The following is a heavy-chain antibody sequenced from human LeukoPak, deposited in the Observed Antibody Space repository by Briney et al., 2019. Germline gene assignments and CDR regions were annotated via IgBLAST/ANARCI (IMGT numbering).Heavy chain of an antibody. CDR2: IYHSGST. CDR1: GGSISSGGYS. V-gene: IGHV4-30-2*01. J-gene: IGHJ6*03. Sequence: ASQTLSLTCAVSGGSISSGGYSWSWIRQPPGKGLEWIGYIYHSGSTYYNPSLKSRVTISVDRSKNQFSLKLSSVTAADTAVYYCAKAYSSSDYYYMDVWGKGTTVTVSS. D-gene: IGHD6-6*01. CDR3: AKAYSSSDYYYMDV.